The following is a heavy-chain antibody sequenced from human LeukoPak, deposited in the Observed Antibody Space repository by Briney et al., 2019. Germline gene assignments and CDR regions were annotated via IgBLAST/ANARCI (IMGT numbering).Heavy chain of an antibody. CDR2: IYYSGST. D-gene: IGHD3-10*01. J-gene: IGHJ3*02. Sequence: SETLSLTCTVSGGSISSYYWSWIRQPPGKGLEWIGYIYYSGSTNYNPSLKSRVTISVDTSKNQFSLKLSSVTAADTAVYYCASPRYYYGSGSYFDIWGQGTMVTVSS. CDR1: GGSISSYY. V-gene: IGHV4-59*01. CDR3: ASPRYYYGSGSYFDI.